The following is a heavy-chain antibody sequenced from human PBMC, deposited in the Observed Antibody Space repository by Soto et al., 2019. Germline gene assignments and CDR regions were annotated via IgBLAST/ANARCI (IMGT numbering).Heavy chain of an antibody. V-gene: IGHV1-2*04. CDR1: GYTFTGYY. D-gene: IGHD1-26*01. Sequence: ASVKVSCKASGYTFTGYYMHWVRQAPGQGLEWMGWINPNSGGTKYAQKFQGWGTMTWDTSLSTAYMELRRLRSDDTAVYYCARVGASDSGSSDAFDIWGQGTMVTVSS. CDR2: INPNSGGT. J-gene: IGHJ3*02. CDR3: ARVGASDSGSSDAFDI.